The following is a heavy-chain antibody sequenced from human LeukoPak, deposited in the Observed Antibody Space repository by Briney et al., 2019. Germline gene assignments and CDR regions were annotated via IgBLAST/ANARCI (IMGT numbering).Heavy chain of an antibody. CDR3: ARGGGTWSGYHIDY. V-gene: IGHV4-59*01. Sequence: PETLSLTCTVSGGSISSYYWSWIRQPPGKGLEWIGYIYYSGSTNYNPSLKSRATISVDTSKNQFSLKLSSVTAADTAVYYCARGGGTWSGYHIDYWGQGTLVTVSS. CDR1: GGSISSYY. D-gene: IGHD3-3*01. CDR2: IYYSGST. J-gene: IGHJ4*02.